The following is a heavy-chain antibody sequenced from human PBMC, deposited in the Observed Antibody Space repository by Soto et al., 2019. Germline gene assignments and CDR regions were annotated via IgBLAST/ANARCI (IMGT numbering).Heavy chain of an antibody. CDR2: IMPIFRTP. V-gene: IGHV1-69*12. J-gene: IGHJ6*02. CDR3: ARDKDRPQLGGNYYYILDV. D-gene: IGHD3-3*02. Sequence: QVQLEQSGAEVKKPGSSVKVSCKASGGTFRTSAISWVRQAPGQVLEWMGGIMPIFRTPDYAQKFQGRVIITADELTGTAYMELSGLRSDDTAVYYCARDKDRPQLGGNYYYILDVWGQGTTITVSS. CDR1: GGTFRTSA.